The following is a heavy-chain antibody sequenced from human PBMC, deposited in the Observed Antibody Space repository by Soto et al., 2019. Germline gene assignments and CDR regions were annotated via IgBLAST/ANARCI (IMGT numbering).Heavy chain of an antibody. CDR3: ARDILSGGAYPDS. D-gene: IGHD3-10*01. CDR2: ISSGSSYI. Sequence: EVQLVESGGGLVKPGGSLRLSCAASGFTFSSYTMNRVRQAPGKGLEWISSISSGSSYIYYAGSVKGRFTISRDNAKNSLFLQMNSLRADDTAVYYCARDILSGGAYPDSWGQGTKVTVSS. J-gene: IGHJ5*01. CDR1: GFTFSSYT. V-gene: IGHV3-21*01.